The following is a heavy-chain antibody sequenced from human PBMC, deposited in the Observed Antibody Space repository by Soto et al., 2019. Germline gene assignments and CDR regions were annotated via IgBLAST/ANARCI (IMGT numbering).Heavy chain of an antibody. J-gene: IGHJ4*02. CDR1: GGSISSGGYY. CDR3: ARQPLGYSDSTGFFDN. V-gene: IGHV4-31*03. D-gene: IGHD3-22*01. CDR2: IYYSGST. Sequence: SETLSLTCTVSGGSISSGGYYWSWIRQHPGKGLEWIGYIYYSGSTYYNPSLKSRVTISVDTSKNQFSLKLSSVTAADTAVYYCARQPLGYSDSTGFFDNWGQGALVTVSS.